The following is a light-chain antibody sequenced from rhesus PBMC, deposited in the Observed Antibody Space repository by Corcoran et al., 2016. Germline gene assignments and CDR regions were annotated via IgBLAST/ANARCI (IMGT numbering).Light chain of an antibody. CDR2: TAS. J-gene: IGKJ4*01. V-gene: IGKV1-25*01. CDR3: QQRNSYPLT. CDR1: QAISSY. Sequence: DIQMTQSPSSLSASVGDRVTITCRASQAISSYLAWYQQKPGKVPKFLIYTASTLQSGDPSRFSGSGSGIDFTLTISSLQPEDFATYYCQQRNSYPLTFGGGTKVEIK.